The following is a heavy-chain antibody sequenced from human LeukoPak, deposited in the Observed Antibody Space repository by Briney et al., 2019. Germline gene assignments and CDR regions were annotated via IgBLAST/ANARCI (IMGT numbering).Heavy chain of an antibody. CDR2: IPYDGSNK. D-gene: IGHD3-3*01. V-gene: IGHV3-30*02. CDR1: GFTFSNYG. Sequence: PGGSLRLSCAASGFTFSNYGMRWVRQAPGKGLEWVAFIPYDGSNKYYADSVKGRFTISRDNPKNTLYLQMNSLRAEDTAVYYCARDPEPYYDFWSGYYTYYYYMDVWGKGTTVTVSS. CDR3: ARDPEPYYDFWSGYYTYYYYMDV. J-gene: IGHJ6*03.